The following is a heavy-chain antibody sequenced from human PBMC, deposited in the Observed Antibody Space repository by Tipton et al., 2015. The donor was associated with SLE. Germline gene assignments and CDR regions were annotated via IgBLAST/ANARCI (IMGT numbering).Heavy chain of an antibody. CDR3: ARGYGDYADGFDI. Sequence: TLSLTCTVSGASINSHYCTWIRKPPGQGLEWIGFMHYSGNTYYNPSLKGRVAFSVDPSKNQFSLKLTSVTAADTAVYFCARGYGDYADGFDIWGQGTMVTVSS. D-gene: IGHD4-17*01. CDR1: GASINSHY. CDR2: MHYSGNT. V-gene: IGHV4-59*11. J-gene: IGHJ3*02.